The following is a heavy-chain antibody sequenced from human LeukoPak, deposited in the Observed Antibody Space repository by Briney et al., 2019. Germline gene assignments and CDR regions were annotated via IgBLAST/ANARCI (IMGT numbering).Heavy chain of an antibody. Sequence: GGSLRRSCAASGFTFNTAWMNRVRQAQGKGLECVGRLTSKADGGTTDYAAPVKGRFTIARDDSKNTLYLQMDSLKTEDTAVYYCTTLTTGRFDYWGQGTLVPVSS. CDR3: TTLTTGRFDY. J-gene: IGHJ4*02. V-gene: IGHV3-15*01. CDR2: LTSKADGGTT. D-gene: IGHD1-1*01. CDR1: GFTFNTAW.